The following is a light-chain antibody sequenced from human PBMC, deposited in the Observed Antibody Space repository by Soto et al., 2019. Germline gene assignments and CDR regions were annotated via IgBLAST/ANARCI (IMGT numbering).Light chain of an antibody. CDR1: QSINREF. V-gene: IGKV3-20*01. CDR3: QQYGDSPAYT. J-gene: IGKJ2*01. Sequence: EIILTQSPGTLSVSPGERATLSSRGSQSINREFLAWYQQKPGQAPRLLMFQTSTRASGVPDRFSGSGSGTDFTLTITGLEPEDSAVYYCQQYGDSPAYTFGQGTKLEI. CDR2: QTS.